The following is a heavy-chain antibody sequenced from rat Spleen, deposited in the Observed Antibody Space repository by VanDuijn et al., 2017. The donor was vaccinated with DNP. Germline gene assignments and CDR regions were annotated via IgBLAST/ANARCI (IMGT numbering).Heavy chain of an antibody. J-gene: IGHJ2*01. CDR3: TTDFERGY. D-gene: IGHD1-11*01. V-gene: IGHV5-31*01. Sequence: EVQLVESGGGLVQPGGSLKLSCAASGFTFSNYWMYWIRQAPGKGLEWVASIKTGGGSTYYPDSVKGRFTISRDNAKSTLYLQMDSLRSEDTATYYCTTDFERGYWGQGVMVTVSS. CDR2: IKTGGGST. CDR1: GFTFSNYW.